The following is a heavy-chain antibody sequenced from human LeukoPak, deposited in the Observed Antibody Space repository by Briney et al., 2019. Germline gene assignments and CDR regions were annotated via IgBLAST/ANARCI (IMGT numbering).Heavy chain of an antibody. J-gene: IGHJ6*03. CDR2: IIPIFGTP. CDR1: GGTFTTYS. CDR3: ARLDRYHFYLDV. V-gene: IGHV1-69*05. Sequence: GSSGRVSYKASGGTFTTYSVTWVRQAPGQGLEWMGGIIPIFGTPNYAQKFQGRVKVTTDDATGTAYMELSSLMSEDTAIYYCARLDRYHFYLDVWGKGPPVTVSS.